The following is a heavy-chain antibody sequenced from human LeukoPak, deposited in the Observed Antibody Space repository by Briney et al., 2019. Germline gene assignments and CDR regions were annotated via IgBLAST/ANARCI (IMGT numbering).Heavy chain of an antibody. CDR1: GFTFSSYS. V-gene: IGHV3-21*01. D-gene: IGHD1-1*01. CDR3: ARVGGGNWNGFDY. Sequence: GGSLRLSCAASGFTFSSYSMNWVRQAPGKGLEWVSSISSSSSYIYYADSVKGRFTISRDNAKNSLYLQMNSLRAEDTAVYYCARVGGGNWNGFDYWGQGTLVTVSS. J-gene: IGHJ4*02. CDR2: ISSSSSYI.